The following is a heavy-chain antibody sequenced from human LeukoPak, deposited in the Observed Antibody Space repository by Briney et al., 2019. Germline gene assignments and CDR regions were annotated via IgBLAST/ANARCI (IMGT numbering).Heavy chain of an antibody. J-gene: IGHJ4*02. CDR2: IFSRSESI. CDR1: GFTFGAYT. CDR3: ASDFFHSSDSRPFDY. Sequence: GGSLRLSCAASGFTFGAYTINWVRQAPGKGLEWVSCIFSRSESILYADSVKGRFTISRDNAKNSLYLQMDSLRVEDTAVYYCASDFFHSSDSRPFDYWGQGTLVTVSS. V-gene: IGHV3-21*01. D-gene: IGHD3-22*01.